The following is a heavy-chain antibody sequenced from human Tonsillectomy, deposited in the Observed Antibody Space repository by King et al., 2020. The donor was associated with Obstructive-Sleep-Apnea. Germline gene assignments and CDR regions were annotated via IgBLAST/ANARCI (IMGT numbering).Heavy chain of an antibody. CDR1: GFTFDDYA. CDR2: ISWNSVSI. D-gene: IGHD2-2*01. V-gene: IGHV3-9*01. J-gene: IGHJ4*02. Sequence: VQLVESGGGLVQPGRSLRFSCAASGFTFDDYAMHWVRQVPGKGLEWVSGISWNSVSIGYADSVKGRFSITRDNAKNSLYMQMNSLRPEDTALYYCEKGDCSSTSCSFDYWGQGTLVTVSS. CDR3: EKGDCSSTSCSFDY.